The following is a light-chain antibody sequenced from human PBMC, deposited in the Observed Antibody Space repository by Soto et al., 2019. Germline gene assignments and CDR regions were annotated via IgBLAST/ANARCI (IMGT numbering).Light chain of an antibody. Sequence: QSALTQPASVSGSPGQSITISCTGTSSDVGSYNYVSWYQQYPGKAPKLMIYDVSNRPSGVSYRFSGSKSGNTASLTISGLPAEDEADYYCSSYTTSRAHVVFGGGTQLTVL. V-gene: IGLV2-14*01. CDR1: SSDVGSYNY. J-gene: IGLJ2*01. CDR2: DVS. CDR3: SSYTTSRAHVV.